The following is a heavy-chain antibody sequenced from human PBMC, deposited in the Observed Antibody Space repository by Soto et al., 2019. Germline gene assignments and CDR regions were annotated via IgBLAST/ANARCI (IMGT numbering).Heavy chain of an antibody. CDR3: AWGYDSSDGMDV. CDR1: GGSFSGYY. J-gene: IGHJ6*02. CDR2: INHSGST. Sequence: SETLSLTCAVYGGSFSGYYWSWIRQPPGKGLEWIGEINHSGSTNYNPSLKSRVTISVGTSKNQFSLKLSSVTAADTAVYYCAWGYDSSDGMDVWGQGTTVT. V-gene: IGHV4-34*01. D-gene: IGHD3-22*01.